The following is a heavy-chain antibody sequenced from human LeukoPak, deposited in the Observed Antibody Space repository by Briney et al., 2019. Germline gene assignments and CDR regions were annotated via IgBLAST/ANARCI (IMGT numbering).Heavy chain of an antibody. V-gene: IGHV3-74*01. D-gene: IGHD3-10*01. J-gene: IGHJ5*02. Sequence: GGSLRLSCAASGFSFSSYWIHWVRQVPGKGLVWVSRINTDGSSTDYADSVKGRFTISRDNAKNTLYLQMNSLRAEDTAVYYFARGGSYSSSWFDPWGQGTLVTVSS. CDR2: INTDGSST. CDR3: ARGGSYSSSWFDP. CDR1: GFSFSSYW.